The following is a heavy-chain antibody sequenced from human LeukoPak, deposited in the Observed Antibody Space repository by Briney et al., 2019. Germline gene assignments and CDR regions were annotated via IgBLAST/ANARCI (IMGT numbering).Heavy chain of an antibody. V-gene: IGHV4-4*07. D-gene: IGHD2-2*01. J-gene: IGHJ5*02. CDR1: GGSLSSYY. CDR3: ARDRGCSSTSCYAGIGWFDP. Sequence: KPSETLSLTCTVSGGSLSSYYWSWIRQPAGKGLEWIARIYTSESTNYNPSLKSRVTISVDKSKNQFSLKLSSVTAADTAVYYCARDRGCSSTSCYAGIGWFDPWGQGTLVTVSS. CDR2: IYTSEST.